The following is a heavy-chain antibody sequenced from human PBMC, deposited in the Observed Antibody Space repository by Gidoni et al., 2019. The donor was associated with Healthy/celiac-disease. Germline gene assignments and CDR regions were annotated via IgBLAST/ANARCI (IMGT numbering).Heavy chain of an antibody. CDR3: TTRRQRPNDAFDI. CDR1: GFTFSTAW. Sequence: EVQLVESGGGLVKPGGSLRLSCAASGFTFSTAWMSWVRQAPGKGLEWVGRIKSKTDGGTTDYAAPVKGRFTISRDDSKNTLYLQMNSLKTEDTAVYYCTTRRQRPNDAFDIWGQGTMVTVSS. V-gene: IGHV3-15*01. CDR2: IKSKTDGGTT. J-gene: IGHJ3*02.